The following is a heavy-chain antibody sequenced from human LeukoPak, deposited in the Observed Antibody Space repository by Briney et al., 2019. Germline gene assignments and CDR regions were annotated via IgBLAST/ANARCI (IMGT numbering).Heavy chain of an antibody. Sequence: GGSLRLSCAASGFTFSDYYMSWIRQAPGKGLEWVAVISYDGSNKYYADSVKGRFTISRDNSKNTLYLQMNSLRAEDTAVYYCARDLLYSSSWLYYFDYWGQGTLVTVSS. CDR1: GFTFSDYY. CDR3: ARDLLYSSSWLYYFDY. D-gene: IGHD6-13*01. J-gene: IGHJ4*02. CDR2: ISYDGSNK. V-gene: IGHV3-30-3*01.